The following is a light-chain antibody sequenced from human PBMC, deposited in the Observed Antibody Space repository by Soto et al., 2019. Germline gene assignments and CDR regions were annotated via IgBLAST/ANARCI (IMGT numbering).Light chain of an antibody. Sequence: SYELTQPPSLSVSPGQTARITCSGEALPKQYAYWYQQKPGQAPVLVIYKDSERPSGIPERFSGSSSGTTVTLTISGVQAEDEADYYCQSADSSGTYVVFGGGTKVTVL. CDR2: KDS. V-gene: IGLV3-25*03. CDR1: ALPKQY. CDR3: QSADSSGTYVV. J-gene: IGLJ2*01.